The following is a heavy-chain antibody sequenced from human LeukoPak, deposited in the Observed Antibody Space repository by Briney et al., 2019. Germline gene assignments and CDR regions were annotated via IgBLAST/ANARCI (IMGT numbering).Heavy chain of an antibody. CDR3: ARGFDCWRGHSD. Sequence: GASVKVSCKASGYTFTSYDINWVRQATGQGLEWMGWMNPNSGNTGYAQKFQGRVTITRNTSISTAYMELSSLRSEDTAGYYCARGFDCWRGHSDWGQGTLVTVSS. D-gene: IGHD3-3*01. J-gene: IGHJ1*01. CDR1: GYTFTSYD. CDR2: MNPNSGNT. V-gene: IGHV1-8*03.